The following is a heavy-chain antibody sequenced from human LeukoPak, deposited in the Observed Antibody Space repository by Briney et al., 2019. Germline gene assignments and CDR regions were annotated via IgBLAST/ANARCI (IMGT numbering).Heavy chain of an antibody. J-gene: IGHJ6*02. D-gene: IGHD2-2*02. CDR3: AKRRDIEVVPVGIRPGPNYYGMDV. Sequence: GGSLRLSCAASGFTFSSYAMHWVRQAPGKGLQWLAFTSDDGSAKYYADSVKGRFTISRDNSQNTLYLQMNSLRAEDTAVYYCAKRRDIEVVPVGIRPGPNYYGMDVWGQGTTVTVSS. CDR2: TSDDGSAK. CDR1: GFTFSSYA. V-gene: IGHV3-30-3*02.